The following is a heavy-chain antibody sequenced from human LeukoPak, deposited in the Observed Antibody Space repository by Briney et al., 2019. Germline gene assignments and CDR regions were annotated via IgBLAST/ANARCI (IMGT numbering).Heavy chain of an antibody. J-gene: IGHJ6*02. V-gene: IGHV3-21*01. Sequence: XXXXSMNXXRQAXGKXXEXXXXXXXXXXXXYYADSVKGRFTISRDNAKNSPYLQMNSLRAEDTAVYYCARDPSLYCSSTSCYQEALPGMDVWGQGTTVTVSS. CDR2: XXXXXXXX. D-gene: IGHD2-2*01. CDR1: XXXXS. CDR3: ARDPSLYCSSTSCYQEALPGMDV.